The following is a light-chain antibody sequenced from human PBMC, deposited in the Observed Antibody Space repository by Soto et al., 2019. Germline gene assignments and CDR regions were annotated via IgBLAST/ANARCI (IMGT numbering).Light chain of an antibody. J-gene: IGKJ1*01. CDR3: QHYNGYPWT. V-gene: IGKV1-5*01. Sequence: DIQMTQSPSTLSASVGDRVTITCRASQSIISWLAWYQQKPGKAPKLLIYHASSLESGVPSRFSGSGSGTEFSLTINSLQPGDSAIYYCQHYNGYPWTFGQGTNVEIK. CDR1: QSIISW. CDR2: HAS.